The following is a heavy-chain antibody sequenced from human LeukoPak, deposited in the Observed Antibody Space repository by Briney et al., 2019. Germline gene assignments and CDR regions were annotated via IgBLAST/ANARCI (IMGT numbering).Heavy chain of an antibody. CDR3: ARVFRGLLGGSYYYFDS. V-gene: IGHV1-69*13. D-gene: IGHD3-10*01. CDR1: GYTFTSYG. CDR2: ILPSFGTA. J-gene: IGHJ4*02. Sequence: ASVKVSCKASGYTFTSYGISWVRQAPGQGLEWMGGILPSFGTANYAQKFQVRVTITADESTGTAYMELSSLRSEDTAVYYCARVFRGLLGGSYYYFDSWGQGTLVAVSS.